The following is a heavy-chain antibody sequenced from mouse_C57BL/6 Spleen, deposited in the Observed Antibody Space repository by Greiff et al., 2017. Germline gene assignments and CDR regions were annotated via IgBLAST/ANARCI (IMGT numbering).Heavy chain of an antibody. CDR3: ARRDDYFGY. CDR2: IYPGDGDT. J-gene: IGHJ2*01. Sequence: VQLQQSGPELVKPGASVKISCKASGYAFSSSWMNWVKQRPGKGLEWIGRIYPGDGDTNYNGKFKGKATLTADKSSSTAYMQLSSLTSEDSAVYFCARRDDYFGYWGQGTTRTVSS. CDR1: GYAFSSSW. V-gene: IGHV1-82*01. D-gene: IGHD2-3*01.